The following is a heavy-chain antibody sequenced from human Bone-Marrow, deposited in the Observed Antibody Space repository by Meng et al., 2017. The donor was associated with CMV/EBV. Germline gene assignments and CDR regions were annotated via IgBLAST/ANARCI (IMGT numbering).Heavy chain of an antibody. CDR1: GFTFSSYS. V-gene: IGHV3-21*01. Sequence: GGSPKISRAASGFTFSSYSMNWVRQAPGKGLEWVSSISSSRSYIYYADSVKGRFTIVRDNAKNSLYLQMNGLRAEDTAVYSCARDLGFGELFYYYGMDVWGQGTTVTVSS. CDR2: ISSSRSYI. CDR3: ARDLGFGELFYYYGMDV. J-gene: IGHJ6*02. D-gene: IGHD3-10*01.